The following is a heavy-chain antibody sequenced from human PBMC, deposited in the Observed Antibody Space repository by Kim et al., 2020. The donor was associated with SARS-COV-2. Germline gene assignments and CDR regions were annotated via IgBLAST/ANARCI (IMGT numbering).Heavy chain of an antibody. D-gene: IGHD3-9*01. Sequence: GASLRLSCAASGFTFSSYSMNWVRQAPGKGLEWVSSISSSSSYIYYADSVKGRFTISRDNAKNSLYLQMNSLRAEDTAVYYCARAANDYDILTGYLYYGMDVWGQGTTVTVSS. CDR3: ARAANDYDILTGYLYYGMDV. V-gene: IGHV3-21*01. J-gene: IGHJ6*02. CDR2: ISSSSSYI. CDR1: GFTFSSYS.